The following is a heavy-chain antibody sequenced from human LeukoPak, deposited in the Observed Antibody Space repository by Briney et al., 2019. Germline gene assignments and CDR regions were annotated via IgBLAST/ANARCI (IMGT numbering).Heavy chain of an antibody. V-gene: IGHV4-39*01. CDR1: GGSISSSSYY. CDR3: ARASLTSGSFFDY. CDR2: IYYSGST. Sequence: SETLSPTCTVSGGSISSSSYYWGWIRQPPGKGLEWIGSIYYSGSTYYNPSLKSRVTISVDTSKNQFSLRLTSVTAADTAVYYCARASLTSGSFFDYWGQGTLVTVSS. D-gene: IGHD1-26*01. J-gene: IGHJ4*02.